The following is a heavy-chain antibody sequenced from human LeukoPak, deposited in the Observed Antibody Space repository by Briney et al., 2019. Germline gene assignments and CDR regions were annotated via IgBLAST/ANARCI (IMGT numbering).Heavy chain of an antibody. Sequence: PGGSLRLSCAASGFTFSSYSMNWVRQAPGKGLEWVSSISSSSSYIYYADSVKGRFTISRDNAKNSLYLQMNSLRAEDTAVYYCARDRAGGDYYDSSFRFDPWGQGTLVTVSS. CDR1: GFTFSSYS. CDR3: ARDRAGGDYYDSSFRFDP. CDR2: ISSSSSYI. D-gene: IGHD3-22*01. V-gene: IGHV3-21*01. J-gene: IGHJ5*02.